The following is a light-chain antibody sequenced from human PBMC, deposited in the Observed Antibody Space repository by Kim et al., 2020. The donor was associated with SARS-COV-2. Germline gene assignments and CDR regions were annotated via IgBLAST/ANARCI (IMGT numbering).Light chain of an antibody. CDR3: QQRSNWPLT. Sequence: LSPGERATLPCRASQSVSSYLAWYQQKPGQAPRLLIYDASNRATGIPARFSGSGSGTDFTLTISSLEPEDFAVYYCQQRSNWPLTFGGGTKVDIK. J-gene: IGKJ4*01. CDR1: QSVSSY. CDR2: DAS. V-gene: IGKV3-11*01.